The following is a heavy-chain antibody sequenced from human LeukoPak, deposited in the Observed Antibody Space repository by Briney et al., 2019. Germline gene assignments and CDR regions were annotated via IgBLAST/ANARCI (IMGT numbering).Heavy chain of an antibody. D-gene: IGHD1-7*01. V-gene: IGHV4-34*01. CDR2: INHSGST. Sequence: PSETLSLTCAVYGGSFSGYYWSWIRQPPGKGLEWIGEINHSGSTNYNPSLKSRVTISVDTSKNQFSLKLSSVTAADTAVYYCARGGTGTTGSHYYYMDVWGKGTTVTVSS. CDR3: ARGGTGTTGSHYYYMDV. J-gene: IGHJ6*03. CDR1: GGSFSGYY.